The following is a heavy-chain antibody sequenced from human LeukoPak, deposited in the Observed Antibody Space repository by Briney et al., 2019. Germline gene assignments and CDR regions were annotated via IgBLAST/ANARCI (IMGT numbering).Heavy chain of an antibody. J-gene: IGHJ2*01. D-gene: IGHD6-13*01. Sequence: SETLSLTCTVSGGSISSYYWSWIRQPPGKGLEWIGYIYYSGSTNYNPSLKSRVTISVDTSKNQFSLKLSSVTAADTAVYYCARHSSSIWYFDLWGRGTLVTVSS. CDR2: IYYSGST. CDR3: ARHSSSIWYFDL. CDR1: GGSISSYY. V-gene: IGHV4-59*01.